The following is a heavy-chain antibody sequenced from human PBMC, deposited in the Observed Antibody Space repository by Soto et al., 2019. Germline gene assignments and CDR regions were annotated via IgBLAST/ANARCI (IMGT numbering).Heavy chain of an antibody. CDR1: GFTFSNAC. D-gene: IGHD3-22*01. CDR2: IKSKTDGGTT. CDR3: KTEGYYDSSGYYPVC. J-gene: IGHJ4*02. Sequence: PGGSLRLSCAASGFTFSNACMSWFLQPPWKGLEWVGRIKSKTDGGTTAYAAPVKGRFTISRYDSKNTLYLQMDSLKTEDTAVYYCKTEGYYDSSGYYPVCWGQGTLVTVSS. V-gene: IGHV3-15*01.